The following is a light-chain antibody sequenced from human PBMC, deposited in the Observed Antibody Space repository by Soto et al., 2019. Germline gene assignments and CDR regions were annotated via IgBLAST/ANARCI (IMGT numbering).Light chain of an antibody. J-gene: IGKJ4*01. CDR1: QSVTSNY. Sequence: ENVLTQSPGTLSLSPGERATLSCRASQSVTSNYLAWYQQKPGQAPSLPIYGTSSRATGIPDRFSGSGSGTDFTLTISRLEPEDIAVYYCQQYDSSHLTFGGGTKVEIK. CDR2: GTS. V-gene: IGKV3-20*01. CDR3: QQYDSSHLT.